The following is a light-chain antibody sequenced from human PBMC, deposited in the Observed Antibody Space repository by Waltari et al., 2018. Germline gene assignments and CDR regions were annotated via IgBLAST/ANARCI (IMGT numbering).Light chain of an antibody. CDR3: HHYYSTPRT. V-gene: IGKV4-1*01. CDR1: QSLLYTSNNKNS. Sequence: DIVMTQSPDSLAVSLGERATINCKSSQSLLYTSNNKNSLAWYQQKPGQPPKLLIYWASTRESGVPDRFSGSGSGTDFTLTISSLQAEDVAVYYCHHYYSTPRTFGQGTKVEIK. CDR2: WAS. J-gene: IGKJ1*01.